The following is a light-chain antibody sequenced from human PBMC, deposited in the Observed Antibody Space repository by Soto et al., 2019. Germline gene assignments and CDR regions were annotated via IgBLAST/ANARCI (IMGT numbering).Light chain of an antibody. J-gene: IGKJ1*01. CDR3: QQYNSYSPT. V-gene: IGKV1-5*01. CDR1: QSISSW. Sequence: IQMTQSPSTLSASVGERVTITCRASQSISSWLAWYQQKPGKAPKLLIYDASSLESGVPSRFSGSGSGTEFTLTISSLQPDDFATYYCQQYNSYSPTFGQGTKVDIK. CDR2: DAS.